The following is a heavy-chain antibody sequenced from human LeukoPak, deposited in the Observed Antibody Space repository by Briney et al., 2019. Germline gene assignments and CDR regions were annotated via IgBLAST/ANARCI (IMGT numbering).Heavy chain of an antibody. CDR2: ISYDGTNK. V-gene: IGHV3-30*18. J-gene: IGHJ6*02. CDR1: GFTFSSYG. D-gene: IGHD7-27*01. CDR3: AKDGDEIYYYYGMDV. Sequence: PGRSLRLSCAASGFTFSSYGMHWVRQAPGKGLEWVAVISYDGTNKYYADSVKGRFTISRDNSKNTLYLQMNSLRAEDTAVYYCAKDGDEIYYYYGMDVWGQGTTVTVSS.